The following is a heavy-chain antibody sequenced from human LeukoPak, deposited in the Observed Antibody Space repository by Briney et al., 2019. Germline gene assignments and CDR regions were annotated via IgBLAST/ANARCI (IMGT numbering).Heavy chain of an antibody. V-gene: IGHV3-48*01. Sequence: GGSLRLSCTASGVPFSEYSRNWVRQAPGKGLEWISYIGIDSGNTKYADSVRGRFTISADKAKNSLYLQMNSLRVEDTAVYYCARDHNYAFDNWGQGTLVSVAS. D-gene: IGHD1-1*01. CDR3: ARDHNYAFDN. CDR2: IGIDSGNT. J-gene: IGHJ4*02. CDR1: GVPFSEYS.